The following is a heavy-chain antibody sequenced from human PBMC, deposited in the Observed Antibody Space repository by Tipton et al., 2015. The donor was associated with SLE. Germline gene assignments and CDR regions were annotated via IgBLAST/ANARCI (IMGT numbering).Heavy chain of an antibody. CDR1: GGSISSGSYY. J-gene: IGHJ5*02. Sequence: TLSLTCTVSGGSISSGSYYWSWIRQPAGKGLEWIGYIYTSGGTNYNPSLKSRVTISVDTSKNQFSLKLSSVTAADTAVYYCARVQISYTVVATAWFDPWGQGTLVTVSS. D-gene: IGHD2-2*01. CDR2: IYTSGGT. CDR3: ARVQISYTVVATAWFDP. V-gene: IGHV4-61*09.